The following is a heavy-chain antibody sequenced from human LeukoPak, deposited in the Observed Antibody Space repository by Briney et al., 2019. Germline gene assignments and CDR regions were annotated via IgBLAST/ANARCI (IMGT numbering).Heavy chain of an antibody. D-gene: IGHD3-10*01. V-gene: IGHV3-23*01. CDR1: GFTFSSYA. J-gene: IGHJ6*02. CDR2: ISGSGGST. CDR3: ARKGDGYYYGSGGPHGMDV. Sequence: GGSLRLSCAASGFTFSSYAMSWVRQAPGKGLEWVSAISGSGGSTYYADSVKGRFTISRDNAKNSLYLQMNSLRAEDTAVYYCARKGDGYYYGSGGPHGMDVWGQGTTVTVSS.